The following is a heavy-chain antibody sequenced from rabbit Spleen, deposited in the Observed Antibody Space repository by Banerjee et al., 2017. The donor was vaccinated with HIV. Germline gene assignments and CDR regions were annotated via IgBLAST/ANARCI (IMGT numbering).Heavy chain of an antibody. D-gene: IGHD6-1*01. CDR2: IYPDYGSK. V-gene: IGHV1S47*01. Sequence: QEQLVESGGGLVTLGGSLKLSCKASGIDFSNSGISWVRQAPGKGLEWIAYIYPDYGSKDYASWVNGRFTISLDNAQNTVFLQMTSLTAADTATYFCARSNTYGYAGYAYANNLWGPGTLVTVS. CDR1: GIDFSNSG. J-gene: IGHJ4*01. CDR3: ARSNTYGYAGYAYANNL.